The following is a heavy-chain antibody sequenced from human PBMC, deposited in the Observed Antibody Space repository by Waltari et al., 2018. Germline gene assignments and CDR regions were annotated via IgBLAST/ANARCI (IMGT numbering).Heavy chain of an antibody. CDR1: GFTVSSTY. Sequence: EVQLVESGGGLIQPGGSLRLSCAASGFTVSSTYMSWVRQAPGKGLEWVSVIYSGGSTYYADSVKGRFTISRDNSKNTLYLQMNSLRAEDTAVYYCAREGGSSGYSTPSFDYWGQGTLVTVSS. V-gene: IGHV3-53*01. J-gene: IGHJ4*02. CDR3: AREGGSSGYSTPSFDY. D-gene: IGHD3-22*01. CDR2: IYSGGST.